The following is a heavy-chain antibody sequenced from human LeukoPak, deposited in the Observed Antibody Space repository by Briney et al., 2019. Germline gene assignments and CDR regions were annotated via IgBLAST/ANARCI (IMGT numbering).Heavy chain of an antibody. CDR1: GYTFTSYG. CDR3: ARAFYCSSTSCYAYYFDY. Sequence: ASVKVSCKASGYTFTSYGISWLRQAPGQGLEWMGWISAYNGNTNYAQKLQGRVTMTTDTSTSTAYMELRSLRSDDTAVYYCARAFYCSSTSCYAYYFDYWGQGTLVTVSS. CDR2: ISAYNGNT. J-gene: IGHJ4*02. V-gene: IGHV1-18*01. D-gene: IGHD2-2*01.